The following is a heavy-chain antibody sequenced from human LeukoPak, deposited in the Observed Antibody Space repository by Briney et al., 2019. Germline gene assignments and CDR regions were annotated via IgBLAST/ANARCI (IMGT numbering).Heavy chain of an antibody. CDR1: GGTFSSYA. D-gene: IGHD2-2*01. Sequence: SVKLSCTASGGTFSSYAISWVRQAPGQGLEWMGGIIPIFGTANYAQKFQGRVTITADKSTSTAYMELSSLRSEDTAVYYCARAAVPAAMRTNWFDPWGQGILVTVSS. J-gene: IGHJ5*02. V-gene: IGHV1-69*06. CDR3: ARAAVPAAMRTNWFDP. CDR2: IIPIFGTA.